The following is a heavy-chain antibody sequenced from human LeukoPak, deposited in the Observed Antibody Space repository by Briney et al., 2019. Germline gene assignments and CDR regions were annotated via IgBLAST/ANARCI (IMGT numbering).Heavy chain of an antibody. Sequence: GGSLRLSRASSGFTFSSYAMSWVRQAPGKGLEWVANIKQDGSEKYYVDSVKGRFTISRDNAKNSLYLQMNSLRAEDTAVYYCARKNDYSNPYYYYYYMDVWGKGTTVTVSS. CDR1: GFTFSSYA. D-gene: IGHD4-11*01. CDR2: IKQDGSEK. V-gene: IGHV3-7*01. CDR3: ARKNDYSNPYYYYYYMDV. J-gene: IGHJ6*03.